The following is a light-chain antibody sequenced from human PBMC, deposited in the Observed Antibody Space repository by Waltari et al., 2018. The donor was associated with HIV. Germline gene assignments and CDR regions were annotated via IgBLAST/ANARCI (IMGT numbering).Light chain of an antibody. J-gene: IGKJ1*01. Sequence: ETVLMQSPATLSLSSGARATLPCRASQSLPSSPLAWDQPKPGQAPTLRIYGAFDRATATPDRFRGSASGTDFSLTITRLEPEDFGLYYCQQYSKSPWTFGQGTRLEIK. CDR3: QQYSKSPWT. CDR1: QSLPSSP. CDR2: GAF. V-gene: IGKV3-20*01.